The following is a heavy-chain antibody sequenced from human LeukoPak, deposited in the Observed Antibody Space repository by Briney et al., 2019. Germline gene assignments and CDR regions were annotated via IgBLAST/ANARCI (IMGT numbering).Heavy chain of an antibody. CDR2: ISYDGSNR. J-gene: IGHJ4*02. D-gene: IGHD6-19*01. CDR1: GFTFSGYG. CDR3: AKATHRAVAGLDY. Sequence: PGGSLRLSCAASGFTFSGYGMHWVRQAPGKGLEWVAVISYDGSNRYYADSVKGRFTISRDNSKNTLYLQMNSLRAEDTAVYYCAKATHRAVAGLDYWGQGTLVTVSS. V-gene: IGHV3-30*18.